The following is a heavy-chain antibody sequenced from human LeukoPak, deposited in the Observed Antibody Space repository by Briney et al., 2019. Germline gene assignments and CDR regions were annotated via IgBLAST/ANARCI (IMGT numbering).Heavy chain of an antibody. Sequence: SETLSLTGTVAGGSISSSSYYWGWIRQPPGRGLEWIGSIYFSGSAYDNPSHKSQVTISVATSKNQFSLKLSSVSAADTAVYFCARHSSSLYHFDYWGQGTLVTVSS. J-gene: IGHJ4*02. V-gene: IGHV4-39*01. CDR1: GGSISSSSYY. CDR2: IYFSGSA. D-gene: IGHD6-13*01. CDR3: ARHSSSLYHFDY.